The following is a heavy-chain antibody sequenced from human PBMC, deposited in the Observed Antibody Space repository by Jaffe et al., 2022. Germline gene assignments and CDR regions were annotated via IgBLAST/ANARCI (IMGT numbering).Heavy chain of an antibody. D-gene: IGHD6-13*01. CDR3: ARGGWDWSAGSWSDY. Sequence: EVQLVESGGGLVQPGGSLRLSCAASGFTFSSYEMNWVRQAPGKGLEWVSYISSSGSTIYYADSVKGRFTISRDNAKNSLYLQMNSLRAEDTAVYYCARGGWDWSAGSWSDYWGQGTLVTVSS. V-gene: IGHV3-48*03. CDR2: ISSSGSTI. CDR1: GFTFSSYE. J-gene: IGHJ4*02.